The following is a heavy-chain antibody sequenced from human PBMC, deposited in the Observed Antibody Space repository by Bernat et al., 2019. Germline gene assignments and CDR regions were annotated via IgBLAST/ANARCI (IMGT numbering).Heavy chain of an antibody. CDR1: GYTFIHYD. CDR3: ARDHQWVACNGMDV. CDR2: ISAHNGNT. V-gene: IGHV1-18*01. J-gene: IGHJ6*02. Sequence: QVQLVQSGPEVKKPGASVKVSCKASGYTFIHYDITWVRQAPGQGLEWVGRISAHNGNTNYGQKVQGRVTMTTDTSTSTAYMELRSLRSNDTAVYYCARDHQWVACNGMDVWGQGTTVSVSS. D-gene: IGHD6-19*01.